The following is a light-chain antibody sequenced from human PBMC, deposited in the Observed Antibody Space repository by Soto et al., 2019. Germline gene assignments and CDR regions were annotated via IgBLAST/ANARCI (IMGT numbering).Light chain of an antibody. V-gene: IGKV1-39*01. J-gene: IGKJ5*01. Sequence: DIQMTHSPSSLSTSVGDRVTITCRASQRINIYLNWYRQKPGKAPELLIYSASNLQSGVPSRFSGSGSGTDFTLTISCLQPEDFATYYCQQSFSTPTFGQGTRLEIK. CDR2: SAS. CDR1: QRINIY. CDR3: QQSFSTPT.